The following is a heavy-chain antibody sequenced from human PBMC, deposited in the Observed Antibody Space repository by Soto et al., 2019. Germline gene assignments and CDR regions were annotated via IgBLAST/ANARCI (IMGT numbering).Heavy chain of an antibody. J-gene: IGHJ2*01. D-gene: IGHD3-10*01. V-gene: IGHV4-31*03. CDR2: IYYSGST. CDR3: ARELSYYYGSGSQIDL. CDR1: GGSISSGGYY. Sequence: QVQLQESGPGLVKPSQTLSLTCTVSGGSISSGGYYWSWIRQHPGKGLEWIGYIYYSGSTYYNPSLKSRVTISVDTSKNQFSLQLSSVTAADTAVYYCARELSYYYGSGSQIDLWGRGTLVTVSS.